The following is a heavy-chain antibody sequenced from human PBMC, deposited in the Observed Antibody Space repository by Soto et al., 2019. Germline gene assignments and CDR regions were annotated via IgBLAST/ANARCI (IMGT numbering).Heavy chain of an antibody. J-gene: IGHJ5*02. D-gene: IGHD2-15*01. CDR3: VRGGGGGLFDP. V-gene: IGHV3-11*06. CDR1: GFTFGDSY. CDR2: ISPGSRYP. Sequence: GGSLRLSCAGPGFTFGDSYMSWIRQAPGKGLEWLSYISPGSRYPAYADSVKGRFTISRDNAKRSLYLQMMSLTAEDTAIYYCVRGGGGGLFDPWGQGTMVTGS.